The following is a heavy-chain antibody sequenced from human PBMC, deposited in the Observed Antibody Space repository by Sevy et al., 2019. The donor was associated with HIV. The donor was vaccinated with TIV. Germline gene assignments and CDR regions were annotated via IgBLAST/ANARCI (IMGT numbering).Heavy chain of an antibody. J-gene: IGHJ5*02. CDR2: IDRSGSTI. Sequence: GGSLRLSCAASGFSFSDYYMSWIRQAPGKGLEWVSYIDRSGSTINYADSVKGRFTISRDKAKNSLYLQINSLRTEDTAVYYCARENTMIEEPGWFDPWGQGTLVTVSS. CDR1: GFSFSDYY. CDR3: ARENTMIEEPGWFDP. D-gene: IGHD3-22*01. V-gene: IGHV3-11*01.